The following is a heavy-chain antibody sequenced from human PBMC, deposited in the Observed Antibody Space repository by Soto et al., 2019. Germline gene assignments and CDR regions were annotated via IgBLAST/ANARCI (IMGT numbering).Heavy chain of an antibody. V-gene: IGHV1-18*01. J-gene: IGHJ6*02. Sequence: QVQLVQSGAEVKKPGASVKVSCKASGYTFTSYGISWVRQAPGQGLEWMGWISAYNGNTNYAQKLQGRVTMTTDTSPSTAYMELRSLRSDDTAVYYCARGYSSSWYTVFYYYGMDVWGQGTTVTVSS. D-gene: IGHD6-13*01. CDR2: ISAYNGNT. CDR3: ARGYSSSWYTVFYYYGMDV. CDR1: GYTFTSYG.